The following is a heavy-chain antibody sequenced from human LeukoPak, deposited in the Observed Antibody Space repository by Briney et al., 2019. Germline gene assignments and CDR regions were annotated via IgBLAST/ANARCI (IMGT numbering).Heavy chain of an antibody. V-gene: IGHV1-8*01. Sequence: GASVKVSCKASGYTFTSYDINWVRQATGQGLEWMGWMNPNSGNTGYAQKFQGRVTMTRNTSISTAYVELSSLRSEDTAVYYCARAPPRYSSSSRHFDYWGQGTLVTVSS. CDR3: ARAPPRYSSSSRHFDY. J-gene: IGHJ4*02. D-gene: IGHD6-6*01. CDR1: GYTFTSYD. CDR2: MNPNSGNT.